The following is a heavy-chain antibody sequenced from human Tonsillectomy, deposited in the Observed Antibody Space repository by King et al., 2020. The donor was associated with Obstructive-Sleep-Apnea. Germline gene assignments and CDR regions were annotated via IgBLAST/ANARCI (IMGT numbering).Heavy chain of an antibody. Sequence: QLVQSGAEVKKPGASVKVSCKASVYTFTSYYMLWVRQAPGQGLEWMGIINPSGCSTSVAQKFQGRVTMTRDTSTSTVYMELSCLRSEDTAGYYCARVSTTVLPDYWGQGTLVTVSS. V-gene: IGHV1-46*03. J-gene: IGHJ4*02. CDR1: VYTFTSYY. D-gene: IGHD4-11*01. CDR2: INPSGCST. CDR3: ARVSTTVLPDY.